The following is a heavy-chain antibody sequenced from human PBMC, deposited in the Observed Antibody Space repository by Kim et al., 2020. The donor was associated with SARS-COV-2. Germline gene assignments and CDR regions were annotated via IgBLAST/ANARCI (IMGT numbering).Heavy chain of an antibody. CDR2: IYYSGST. V-gene: IGHV4-39*01. D-gene: IGHD3-22*01. J-gene: IGHJ4*02. Sequence: SETLSLTCTVSGGSISSSSYYWGWIRQPPGKGLEWIGSIYYSGSTYYNPSLKSRVTISVDTSKNQFSLKLSSVTAADTAVYYCARLIRLRYYYDSSGYLDYWGQGTLVTVSS. CDR1: GGSISSSSYY. CDR3: ARLIRLRYYYDSSGYLDY.